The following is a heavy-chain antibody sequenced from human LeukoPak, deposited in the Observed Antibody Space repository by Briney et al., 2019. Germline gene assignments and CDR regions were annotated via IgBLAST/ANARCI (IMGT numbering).Heavy chain of an antibody. J-gene: IGHJ3*02. V-gene: IGHV3-53*01. CDR2: IYSGGST. CDR1: GFTVSSNY. Sequence: GGSLRLSCAASGFTVSSNYMSWVRQAPGKGLEWVSDIYSGGSTYYADSVKGRFTISRDNSKNTLYLQMNRLRAEDTAVYYCARGDYDILTGSAFDIWGQGTMVTVSS. CDR3: ARGDYDILTGSAFDI. D-gene: IGHD3-9*01.